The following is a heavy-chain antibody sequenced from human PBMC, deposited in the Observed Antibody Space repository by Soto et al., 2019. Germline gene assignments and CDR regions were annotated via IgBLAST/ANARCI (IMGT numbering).Heavy chain of an antibody. CDR1: GGSISSSSYY. Sequence: PSETLSLTCTVSGGSISSSSYYWGWIRQPPGKGLEWIGSIYYSGGTYYNPSLKSRVTISVDTSKNQFSLKLSSVTAADTAVYYCARHWAAGKAYYFDYWGQGTLVTVSS. CDR3: ARHWAAGKAYYFDY. J-gene: IGHJ4*02. D-gene: IGHD6-13*01. CDR2: IYYSGGT. V-gene: IGHV4-39*01.